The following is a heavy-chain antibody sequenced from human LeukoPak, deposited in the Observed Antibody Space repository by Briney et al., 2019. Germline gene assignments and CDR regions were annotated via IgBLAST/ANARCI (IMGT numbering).Heavy chain of an antibody. CDR3: ARDPSPYGGNYYFDY. V-gene: IGHV1-46*01. CDR1: GYTFTSYY. CDR2: INPSGGST. J-gene: IGHJ4*02. Sequence: GASVKVSCKASGYTFTSYYMHWVRQAPGHGLEWMGIINPSGGSTSYAQKFQGRVTMTRDTSTSTVYMELSSLRSEDTAVYYCARDPSPYGGNYYFDYWGQGTLVTVSS. D-gene: IGHD4-23*01.